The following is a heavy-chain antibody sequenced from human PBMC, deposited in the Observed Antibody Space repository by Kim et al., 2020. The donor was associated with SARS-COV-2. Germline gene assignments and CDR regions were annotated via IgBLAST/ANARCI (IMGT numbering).Heavy chain of an antibody. J-gene: IGHJ3*02. D-gene: IGHD6-13*01. V-gene: IGHV3-13*01. CDR3: AREYSSSWYWAFDI. Sequence: YPGSVQGRFTISRENAKNTLYLKMNSLRAGDTAVYYCAREYSSSWYWAFDIWGQGTMVTVSS.